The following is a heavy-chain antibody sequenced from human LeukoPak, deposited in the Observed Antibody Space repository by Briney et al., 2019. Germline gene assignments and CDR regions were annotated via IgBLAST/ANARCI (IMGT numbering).Heavy chain of an antibody. Sequence: GSVKVSCKASGYTFTSYYMHWVRQAPGQGLEWMGIINPSGGSTSYAQKFEGRVTMTRDTSTSTVYMELSSLRSEDTAVYYCARDLNVGRGYYYYGMDVWGQGTTVTVSS. V-gene: IGHV1-46*01. D-gene: IGHD1-26*01. CDR1: GYTFTSYY. CDR2: INPSGGST. CDR3: ARDLNVGRGYYYYGMDV. J-gene: IGHJ6*02.